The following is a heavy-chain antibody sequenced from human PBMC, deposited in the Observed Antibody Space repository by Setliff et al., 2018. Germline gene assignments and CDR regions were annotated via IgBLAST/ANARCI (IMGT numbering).Heavy chain of an antibody. J-gene: IGHJ4*02. CDR1: GYSISSGYY. CDR3: ARDLGHGGDSDY. D-gene: IGHD2-21*02. Sequence: KTSETLSLTCAVSGYSISSGYYWGWIRQPPGKGLEWIGSIYHSGSTYYNSSLKSRVTISVDTSKNQFSLNLSSVTAADTAVYYCARDLGHGGDSDYWGQGILVTVS. CDR2: IYHSGST. V-gene: IGHV4-38-2*02.